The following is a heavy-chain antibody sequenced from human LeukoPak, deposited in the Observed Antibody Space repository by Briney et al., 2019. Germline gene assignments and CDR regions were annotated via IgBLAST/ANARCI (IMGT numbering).Heavy chain of an antibody. CDR1: GGSFSGYY. V-gene: IGHV4-34*01. Sequence: PSETLSLTCAVHGGSFSGYYWSWIRQPPGKGLEWIGEINHSGSTNYNPSLKSRVTISVGTSKNQFPLKLSSVTAADTAVYYCARVARRWLQLTGAYFDYWGQGTLVTVSS. CDR2: INHSGST. CDR3: ARVARRWLQLTGAYFDY. J-gene: IGHJ4*02. D-gene: IGHD5-24*01.